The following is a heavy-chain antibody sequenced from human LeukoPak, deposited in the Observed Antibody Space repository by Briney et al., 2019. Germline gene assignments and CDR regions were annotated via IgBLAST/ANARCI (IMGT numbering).Heavy chain of an antibody. D-gene: IGHD6-19*01. V-gene: IGHV1-2*02. CDR2: INPNSGGT. Sequence: AASVKVSCKASGYTFTGYYMHWVRQAPGQGPEWMGWINPNSGGTNYAQKFQGRVTMTRDTSISTAYMELSRLRSDDTAVYYCARGDSSGWRDYYYYDYMDVWGKGTTVTVSS. CDR1: GYTFTGYY. J-gene: IGHJ6*03. CDR3: ARGDSSGWRDYYYYDYMDV.